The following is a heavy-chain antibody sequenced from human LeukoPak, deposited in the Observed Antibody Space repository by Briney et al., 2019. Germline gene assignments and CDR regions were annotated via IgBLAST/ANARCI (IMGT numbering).Heavy chain of an antibody. CDR3: ARDVDRHGVPEYYYYGMDV. V-gene: IGHV3-21*01. Sequence: PGGSLRLSCAASGFTFSSYSMNWVRQAPGKGLEWVSSISSSSSYIYYADSVKGRFTISRDNAKNSLYLQMNSLRAEDTAVYYCARDVDRHGVPEYYYYGMDVWGQGTTVTVSS. D-gene: IGHD1-14*01. J-gene: IGHJ6*02. CDR2: ISSSSSYI. CDR1: GFTFSSYS.